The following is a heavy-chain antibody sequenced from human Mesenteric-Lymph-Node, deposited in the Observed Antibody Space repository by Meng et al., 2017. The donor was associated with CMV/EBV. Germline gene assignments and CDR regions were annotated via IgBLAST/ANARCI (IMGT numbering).Heavy chain of an antibody. CDR3: ARAVDSGYDLSGFDY. Sequence: GESLKISCAASGFTVSSNYMSWVRRAPGKGLEWVSVIYSGGSTYYADSVKGRFTISRDNSKNTLYLQMNSLRAEDTAVYYCARAVDSGYDLSGFDYWGQGTLVTVSS. V-gene: IGHV3-66*02. J-gene: IGHJ4*02. CDR1: GFTVSSNY. CDR2: IYSGGST. D-gene: IGHD5-12*01.